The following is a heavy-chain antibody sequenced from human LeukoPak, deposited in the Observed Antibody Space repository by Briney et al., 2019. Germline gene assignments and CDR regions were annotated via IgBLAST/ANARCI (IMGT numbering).Heavy chain of an antibody. V-gene: IGHV3-23*01. Sequence: SGGSLRLSCAASGFTFSSYSMSWVRQAPGKGLEWVSAISGSGGSTYYADSVKGRFTISRDNSKNTLYLQMNSLRAEDTAVYYCAKHSGRYCSSTSCSFDPWGQGTLVTVSS. D-gene: IGHD2-2*01. CDR3: AKHSGRYCSSTSCSFDP. CDR2: ISGSGGST. J-gene: IGHJ5*02. CDR1: GFTFSSYS.